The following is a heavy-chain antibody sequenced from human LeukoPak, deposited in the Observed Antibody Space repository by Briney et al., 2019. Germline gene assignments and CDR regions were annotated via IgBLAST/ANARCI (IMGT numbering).Heavy chain of an antibody. J-gene: IGHJ3*02. Sequence: AGGSLRLSCAASEFTFSSYGMSWVRQAPGKGLEWVSSISGSGGSTQYADSVQGRFAISRDNFKNTLYLQMNSLRVEGTAVYFCARDPNGDYIGTFDMWGRGTMVTVSS. D-gene: IGHD4-17*01. V-gene: IGHV3-23*01. CDR3: ARDPNGDYIGTFDM. CDR2: ISGSGGST. CDR1: EFTFSSYG.